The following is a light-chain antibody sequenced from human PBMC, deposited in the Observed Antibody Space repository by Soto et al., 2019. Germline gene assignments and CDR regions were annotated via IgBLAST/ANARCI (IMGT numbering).Light chain of an antibody. CDR1: QTVRSS. CDR3: QQRSNWPPYT. J-gene: IGKJ2*01. Sequence: EIVLTQSPATLSLSPGERATLSCRASQTVRSSLVWYQQKPGQAPRLLIYDASNRATGIPARFSGSGSGTDFTLTISSLEPEDFAVYYCQQRSNWPPYTFGQGTKLEIK. CDR2: DAS. V-gene: IGKV3-11*01.